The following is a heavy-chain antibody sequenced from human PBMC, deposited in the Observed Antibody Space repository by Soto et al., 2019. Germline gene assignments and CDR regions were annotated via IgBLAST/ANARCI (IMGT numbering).Heavy chain of an antibody. Sequence: QVQLVESGGGVVQPGRSLRLSCAASGFTFSSYAMHWVRQAPGKGLEWVSVISYDGSNKYYTDSVKGRFTISRDNSKNRLYLQMNCLRAEDTAVYYCARPLWRDDYNWGYFDLWRRGTLVTVSS. CDR2: ISYDGSNK. CDR1: GFTFSSYA. D-gene: IGHD4-4*01. V-gene: IGHV3-30-3*01. CDR3: ARPLWRDDYNWGYFDL. J-gene: IGHJ2*01.